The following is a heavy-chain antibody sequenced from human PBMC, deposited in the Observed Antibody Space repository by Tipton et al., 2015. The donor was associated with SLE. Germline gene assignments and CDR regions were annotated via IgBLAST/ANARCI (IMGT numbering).Heavy chain of an antibody. CDR1: GFNFGAYW. J-gene: IGHJ4*02. CDR2: TNQDGAIR. V-gene: IGHV3-74*01. Sequence: SLRLSCVASGFNFGAYWLHWVRQAPGKGLVWISRTNQDGAIRSYEDSVKGRFIISRDNSKSTLYLQMNNVRVEETALYYCTRGIDPGSSRISDYWGQGTMVSVSS. CDR3: TRGIDPGSSRISDY. D-gene: IGHD2-15*01.